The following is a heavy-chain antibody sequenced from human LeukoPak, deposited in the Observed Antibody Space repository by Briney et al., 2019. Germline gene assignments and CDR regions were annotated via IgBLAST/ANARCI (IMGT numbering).Heavy chain of an antibody. D-gene: IGHD2-15*01. V-gene: IGHV3-53*01. CDR1: GFTVSSNY. CDR2: IYSGGST. CDR3: ARDLGGSGLDY. Sequence: GGSLRLSCAASGFTVSSNYTSWVRQAPGKGLEWVSVIYSGGSTYYADSVKGRFTISRDNSKNTLYLQMNSLRAEDTAVYYCARDLGGSGLDYWGQGTLVTVSS. J-gene: IGHJ4*02.